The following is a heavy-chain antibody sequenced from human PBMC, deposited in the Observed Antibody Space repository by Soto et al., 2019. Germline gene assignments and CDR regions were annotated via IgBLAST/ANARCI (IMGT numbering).Heavy chain of an antibody. D-gene: IGHD3-3*01. J-gene: IGHJ4*02. CDR2: INAGNGNT. CDR1: GYTFTNYA. CDR3: TRSILEWLFFDH. Sequence: QVQVVQSGAEEKKPGASVKVSCRASGYTFTNYAMHWVRQAPGQGLEWMGWINAGNGNTKYSQKFQGRVTITRDASASTAYMALNSLRSEDTAVYYCTRSILEWLFFDHWGQGTLVTVSS. V-gene: IGHV1-3*05.